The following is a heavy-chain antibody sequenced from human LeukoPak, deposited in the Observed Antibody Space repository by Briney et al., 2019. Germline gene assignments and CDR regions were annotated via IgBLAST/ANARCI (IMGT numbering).Heavy chain of an antibody. J-gene: IGHJ4*02. D-gene: IGHD2-2*01. Sequence: SETLSLTCAVYGGSFSGYYWSWIRQPPGKGLEWIGEINHSGSTNYNPSLKSRVTISVDTSKNQFSLKLSSVTAAGTAVYYCARGGRGGYCSSTSCPSRFDYWGQGTLVTVSS. CDR3: ARGGRGGYCSSTSCPSRFDY. CDR1: GGSFSGYY. CDR2: INHSGST. V-gene: IGHV4-34*01.